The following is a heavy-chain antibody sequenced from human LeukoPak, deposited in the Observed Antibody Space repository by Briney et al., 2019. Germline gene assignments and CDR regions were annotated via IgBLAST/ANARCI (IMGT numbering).Heavy chain of an antibody. CDR1: GGSISSSY. CDR3: ARQGPLTTAVTTRTNPFDY. D-gene: IGHD4-11*01. CDR2: IYYSGST. V-gene: IGHV4-59*08. Sequence: PSETLSLTCTVSGGSISSSYWSWIRQPPGKGLEWIGYIYYSGSTSYNPSLESRVTISVDTSKNQFSLKLNSVTAADTAVYYCARQGPLTTAVTTRTNPFDYWGQGTLVTVSS. J-gene: IGHJ4*02.